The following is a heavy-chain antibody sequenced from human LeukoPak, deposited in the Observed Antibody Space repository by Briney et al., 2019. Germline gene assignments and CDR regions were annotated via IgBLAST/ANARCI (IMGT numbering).Heavy chain of an antibody. CDR1: GFTFSSYW. CDR3: ARALYGDYASFDY. D-gene: IGHD4-17*01. Sequence: GGSLRLSCAASGFTFSSYWMSWVRQAQGKGLEWVANIKQDGSEKYYVDSVKGRFTISRDNAKNSLYLQMNSLRAEDTAVYYCARALYGDYASFDYWGQGTLVTVSS. V-gene: IGHV3-7*01. CDR2: IKQDGSEK. J-gene: IGHJ4*02.